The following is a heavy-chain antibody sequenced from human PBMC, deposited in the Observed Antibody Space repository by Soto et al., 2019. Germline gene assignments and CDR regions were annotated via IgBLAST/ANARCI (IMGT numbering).Heavy chain of an antibody. CDR2: IIPIFGTA. V-gene: IGHV1-69*13. J-gene: IGHJ4*02. CDR3: ARSNYCSSTSCYLDY. D-gene: IGHD2-2*01. CDR1: GGTFSSYA. Sequence: SVKVSCKASGGTFSSYAISWVRQAPGRGLEWMGGIIPIFGTANYAQKFQGRVTITADESTSTAYMELSSLRSEDTAVYYCARSNYCSSTSCYLDYWGQGTLVTVSS.